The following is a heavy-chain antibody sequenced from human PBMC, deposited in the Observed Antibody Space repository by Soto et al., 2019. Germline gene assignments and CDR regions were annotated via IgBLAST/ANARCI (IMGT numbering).Heavy chain of an antibody. V-gene: IGHV1-46*01. J-gene: IGHJ3*02. D-gene: IGHD4-17*01. CDR1: GYTFTSYY. CDR3: ARGHEYGGNSDAFDI. CDR2: INPSGGST. Sequence: ASVKVSCKASGYTFTSYYMHWVRQAPGQGLEWMGIINPSGGSTSYAQKFQGRVTMTRDTSTSTVYMELRSLFSEDTAVYYCARGHEYGGNSDAFDIWGQGTLVTVSS.